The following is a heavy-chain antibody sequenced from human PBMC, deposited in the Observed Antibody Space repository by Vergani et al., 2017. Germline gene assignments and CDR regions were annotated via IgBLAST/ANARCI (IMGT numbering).Heavy chain of an antibody. CDR3: ARRSSSSLGYYYMDV. CDR1: GGTFSSYA. Sequence: QVQRVQSGAEVKKPGSSVKVSCKASGGTFSSYAISWVRQAPGQGLEWMGGIIPIFGTANYAQKFQGRVTITADDSTSTAYLELSSLRSEDTAVYYCARRSSSSLGYYYMDVWGKGTTVTVSS. CDR2: IIPIFGTA. J-gene: IGHJ6*03. D-gene: IGHD6-6*01. V-gene: IGHV1-69*01.